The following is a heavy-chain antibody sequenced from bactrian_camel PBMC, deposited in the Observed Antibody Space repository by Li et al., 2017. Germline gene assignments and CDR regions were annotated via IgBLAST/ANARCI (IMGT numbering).Heavy chain of an antibody. J-gene: IGHJ4*01. Sequence: HVQLVESGGGSVQAGGSLRVSCLASGFTFGSYSLGWFRQAPGKEREGIAAVYIGGDNTYVADSVKGRFTVSHDYGKNTLYLQMNNLELEDTAMYYCAACRDCAGFSCDSLGQGTQVTVS. D-gene: IGHD4*01. V-gene: IGHV3S1*01. CDR2: VYIGGDNT. CDR1: GFTFGSYS.